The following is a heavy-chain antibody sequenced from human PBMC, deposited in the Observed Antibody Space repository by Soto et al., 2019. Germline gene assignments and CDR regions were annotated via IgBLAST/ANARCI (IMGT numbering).Heavy chain of an antibody. Sequence: QVQLQESGPGLVKPSQTLSLTCTVSGGSISSGGSYWTWILQHPGVGLEWIGYVDYSGNTYANPALKRRVILSVDTSKTKFSLKLGSVSAADTAVSYCARARGQHVRVSYFDLWGRGTLVTVSS. D-gene: IGHD6-6*01. J-gene: IGHJ2*01. CDR2: VDYSGNT. CDR3: ARARGQHVRVSYFDL. CDR1: GGSISSGGSY. V-gene: IGHV4-31*03.